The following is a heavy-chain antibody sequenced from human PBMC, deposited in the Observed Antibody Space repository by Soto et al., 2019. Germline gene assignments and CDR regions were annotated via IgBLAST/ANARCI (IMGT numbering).Heavy chain of an antibody. D-gene: IGHD3-22*01. CDR1: GGSFSGYY. Sequence: QVQLQQWGAGLLKPSETLSLTCAVYGGSFSGYYWSWIRQPPGKGLEWIGEINHSGSTNYNPSLKCRVTISVDTSKNQFSRKLSSVTAADTAVYYCARKMPTMIVVVIQNWFDPWGQGTLVTVSS. CDR3: ARKMPTMIVVVIQNWFDP. V-gene: IGHV4-34*01. CDR2: INHSGST. J-gene: IGHJ5*02.